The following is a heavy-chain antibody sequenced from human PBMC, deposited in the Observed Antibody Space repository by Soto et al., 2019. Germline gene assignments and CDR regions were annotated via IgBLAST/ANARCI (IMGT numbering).Heavy chain of an antibody. J-gene: IGHJ5*02. CDR3: AREYRSGYYSPWFDP. D-gene: IGHD3-3*01. Sequence: SETLSLTCTVSGGSISSYYWSWIRQPPGKGLEWIGYIYYSGSTNYNPSLKSRVTISVDTSKNQSSLKLSSVTAADTAVYYCAREYRSGYYSPWFDPWGQGTLVTVSS. V-gene: IGHV4-59*01. CDR2: IYYSGST. CDR1: GGSISSYY.